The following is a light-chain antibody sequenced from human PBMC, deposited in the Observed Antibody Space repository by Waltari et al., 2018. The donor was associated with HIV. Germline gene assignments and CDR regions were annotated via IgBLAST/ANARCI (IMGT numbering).Light chain of an antibody. CDR1: TSDVGAYNY. CDR3: TSYTSRNTYG. V-gene: IGLV2-14*01. Sequence: QSALTQPASVSGSPGQSVTISCAGSTSDVGAYNYVSWFQQHPGKAPKLMIFEVSGRPSGVSDRCSGSKSGNTASLTIAGLRPEDEADYYCTSYTSRNTYGFGSGTKISVL. J-gene: IGLJ1*01. CDR2: EVS.